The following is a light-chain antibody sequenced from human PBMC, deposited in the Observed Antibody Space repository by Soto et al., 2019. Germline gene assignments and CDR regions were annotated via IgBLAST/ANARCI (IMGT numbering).Light chain of an antibody. V-gene: IGLV1-51*01. CDR2: DNN. J-gene: IGLJ3*02. CDR3: GTWDNSLSAGV. Sequence: QSVLTQPPSVSAAPGQKVTISCSGSSSNIGHNSVSWYQQVPGTAPKLLIYDNNRRPSGIPDRFSGSKSGTSATLGITGLQIGDEADYYCGTWDNSLSAGVFGVGTKLTVL. CDR1: SSNIGHNS.